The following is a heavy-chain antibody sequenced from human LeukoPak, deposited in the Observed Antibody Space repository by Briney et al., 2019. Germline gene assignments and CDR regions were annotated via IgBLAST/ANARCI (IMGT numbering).Heavy chain of an antibody. CDR2: ISSSGSTI. CDR3: ARGTTVTTLYYFDY. V-gene: IGHV3-11*04. D-gene: IGHD4-17*01. CDR1: GFTFSDYY. J-gene: IGHJ4*02. Sequence: GGSLRLSCAASGFTFSDYYMSWIRQAPGKGLEWVSYISSSGSTIYYADSVKGRFTISRDNSKNTLYLQMNSLRAEDTAVYYCARGTTVTTLYYFDYWGQGTLVTVSS.